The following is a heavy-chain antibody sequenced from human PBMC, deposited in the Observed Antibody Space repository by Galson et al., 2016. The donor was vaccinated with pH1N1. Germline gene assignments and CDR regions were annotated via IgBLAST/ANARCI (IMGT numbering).Heavy chain of an antibody. D-gene: IGHD6-19*01. CDR3: AKSSGWYWGYFDY. V-gene: IGHV3-23*01. Sequence: SLRLSCAASGFGFSSYAMSWVRQAPGKGLEWVSSVSGSGGYTYDADSVKGRFTISRDNAKNSLYLQMNSLRAEDTALYYCAKSSGWYWGYFDYWGQGTLVTVSS. CDR2: VSGSGGYT. J-gene: IGHJ4*02. CDR1: GFGFSSYA.